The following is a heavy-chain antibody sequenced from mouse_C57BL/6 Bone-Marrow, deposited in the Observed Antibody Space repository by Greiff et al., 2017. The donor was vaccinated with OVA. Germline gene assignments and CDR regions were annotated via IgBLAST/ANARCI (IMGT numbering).Heavy chain of an antibody. V-gene: IGHV1-4*01. Sequence: VHLVESGAELARPGASVKMSCKASGYTFTSYTMHWVKQRPGQGLEWIGYINPSSGYTKYNQKFKDKATLTADKSSSTAYMQLSSLTSEDSAVYYCARSTIYYDYDGFAYWGQGTLVTVSA. D-gene: IGHD2-4*01. CDR2: INPSSGYT. J-gene: IGHJ3*01. CDR3: ARSTIYYDYDGFAY. CDR1: GYTFTSYT.